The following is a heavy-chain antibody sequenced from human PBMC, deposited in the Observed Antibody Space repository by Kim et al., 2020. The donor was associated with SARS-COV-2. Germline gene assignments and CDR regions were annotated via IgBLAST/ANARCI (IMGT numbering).Heavy chain of an antibody. CDR1: GFTFGDYA. CDR3: AKGSGYSYGHNWFDP. CDR2: ISWNSGSI. D-gene: IGHD5-18*01. V-gene: IGHV3-9*01. J-gene: IGHJ5*02. Sequence: GGSLRLSCAASGFTFGDYAMHWVRQAPGKGLEWVSGISWNSGSIGYADSVKGRFTISRDNAKNSLYLQMNSLRAEDTALYYCAKGSGYSYGHNWFDPWGQGTLVTVSS.